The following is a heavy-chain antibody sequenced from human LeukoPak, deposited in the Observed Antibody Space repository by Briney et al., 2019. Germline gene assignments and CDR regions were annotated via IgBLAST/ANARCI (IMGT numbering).Heavy chain of an antibody. CDR2: IYYSGST. CDR1: GGSISSYY. J-gene: IGHJ3*02. Sequence: SETLSPTCTVSGGSISSYYWSWIRQPPGKGLEWIGYIYYSGSTNYNPSLKSRVTISVDTSKNQFSLKLSSVTAADTAVYYCARLNYYGSGSYYLDIWGQGTMVTVSS. CDR3: ARLNYYGSGSYYLDI. V-gene: IGHV4-59*08. D-gene: IGHD3-10*01.